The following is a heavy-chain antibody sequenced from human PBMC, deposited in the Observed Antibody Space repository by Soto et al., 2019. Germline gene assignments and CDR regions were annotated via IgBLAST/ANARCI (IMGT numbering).Heavy chain of an antibody. CDR2: IYYSGST. CDR1: GASISSGGHY. V-gene: IGHV4-31*03. Sequence: QVQLQESGPGLVKPSQTLSLTCTVSGASISSGGHYWSWIRQHPGKGLEWSGYIYYSGSTHYNPSLNSRVLISVDTSKNQSSLKLNSVTAADTAVYYCAREIVVSARWFDPWGQGTLVTVSS. D-gene: IGHD3-22*01. CDR3: AREIVVSARWFDP. J-gene: IGHJ5*02.